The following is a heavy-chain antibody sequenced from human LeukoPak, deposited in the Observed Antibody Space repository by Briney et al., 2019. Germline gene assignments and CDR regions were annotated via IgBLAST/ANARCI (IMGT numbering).Heavy chain of an antibody. CDR1: GSTFSTYW. CDR3: VRDLSSSSTAYLQH. D-gene: IGHD6-6*01. V-gene: IGHV3-21*01. J-gene: IGHJ1*01. Sequence: GGSLRLSCAASGSTFSTYWMSWVREAPGKGGDWVSSIRSSSTYTYYADSVKGRFTISRDDAKNSLYLQMNSLRAEDSAVYYCVRDLSSSSTAYLQHWGQGTLVTVSS. CDR2: IRSSSTYT.